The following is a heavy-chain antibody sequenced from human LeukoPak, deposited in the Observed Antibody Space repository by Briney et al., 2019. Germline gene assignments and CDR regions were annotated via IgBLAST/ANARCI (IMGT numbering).Heavy chain of an antibody. CDR2: IYYSGST. V-gene: IGHV4-39*07. CDR1: GGSISSSSYY. Sequence: SETLSLTCTVSGGSISSSSYYWGWIRQPPRKGLEWIGSIYYSGSTYYNPSLKSRVTISVDTSKNQFSLKLSSVTAADTAIYYCARGGVLPRQFDPWGPGTLVTVSS. CDR3: ARGGVLPRQFDP. D-gene: IGHD3-16*01. J-gene: IGHJ5*02.